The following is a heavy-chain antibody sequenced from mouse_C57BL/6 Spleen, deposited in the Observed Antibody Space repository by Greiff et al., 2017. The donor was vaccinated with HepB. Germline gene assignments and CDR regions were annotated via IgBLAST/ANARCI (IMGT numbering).Heavy chain of an antibody. Sequence: QVQLKESGAELVRPGASVKLSCKASGYTFTDYYITWVKQRPGQGLEWIARIYPGSGNTYYNEKFKGKATLTAEKSSSTAYMQLSSLTSEDSAVYFCARSQLGQGDYWGQGTTLTVSS. CDR3: ARSQLGQGDY. CDR2: IYPGSGNT. CDR1: GYTFTDYY. J-gene: IGHJ2*01. V-gene: IGHV1-76*01. D-gene: IGHD4-1*02.